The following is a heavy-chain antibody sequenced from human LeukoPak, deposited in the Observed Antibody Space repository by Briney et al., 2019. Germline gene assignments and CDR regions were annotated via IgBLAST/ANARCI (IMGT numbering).Heavy chain of an antibody. V-gene: IGHV4-34*01. CDR2: IHHSGRT. CDR1: GGSFSNYD. CDR3: ARGRSRVTIFGVALNWLDS. J-gene: IGHJ5*01. D-gene: IGHD3-3*01. Sequence: PLETLSLTCAVSGGSFSNYDWTWIRQPPGKGLEWIGEIHHSGRTNYNTSLKSRITISADTSKKQFSLRLSSVTAADTAVYYCARGRSRVTIFGVALNWLDSWGQGNLVTVSS.